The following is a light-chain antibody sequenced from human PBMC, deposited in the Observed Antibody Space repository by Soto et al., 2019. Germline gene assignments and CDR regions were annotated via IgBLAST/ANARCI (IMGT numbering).Light chain of an antibody. J-gene: IGKJ1*01. CDR3: QQSET. V-gene: IGKV3-20*01. Sequence: EIVLTQSPGTLSLSPGERATLSCRASQSVSSSYVAWYQQKPGQAPRLLIYGGSSRATGIPDRFSGSGSGTDFTLTISRLEPEDFAVYYCQQSETFGQGTKVEI. CDR2: GGS. CDR1: QSVSSSY.